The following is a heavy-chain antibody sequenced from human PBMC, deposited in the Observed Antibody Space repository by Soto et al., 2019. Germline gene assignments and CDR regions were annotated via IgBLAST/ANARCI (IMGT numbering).Heavy chain of an antibody. Sequence: PSETLSLTCTVSGGSISSYYWSWIRQPPGKGLEWIGYIYYSGSTNYNPSLKSRVTISVDTSKNQSSLKLSSVTAADTAVYYCARDEIVGASNWFDPWGQGTLVTVSS. CDR2: IYYSGST. J-gene: IGHJ5*02. D-gene: IGHD1-26*01. CDR1: GGSISSYY. V-gene: IGHV4-59*01. CDR3: ARDEIVGASNWFDP.